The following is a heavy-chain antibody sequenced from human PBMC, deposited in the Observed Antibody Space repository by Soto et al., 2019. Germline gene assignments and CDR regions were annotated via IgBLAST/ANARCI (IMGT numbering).Heavy chain of an antibody. CDR2: IKSKTDGGTT. J-gene: IGHJ4*02. D-gene: IGHD4-17*01. V-gene: IGHV3-15*01. CDR1: GFTFSNAW. Sequence: GGSLRLSCAASGFTFSNAWMSWVRQAPGKGLEWVGRIKSKTDGGTTDYAAPVKGRFTISRDDSKNTLYLQMNSLKTEDTAVYYGTAGEPKDMTTGAYCGQGTLVIFSA. CDR3: TAGEPKDMTTGAY.